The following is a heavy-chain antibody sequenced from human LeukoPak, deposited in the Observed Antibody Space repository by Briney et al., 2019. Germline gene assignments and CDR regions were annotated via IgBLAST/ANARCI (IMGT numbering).Heavy chain of an antibody. CDR1: GYTFTGYY. CDR2: INPNSGDT. CDR3: ARGVTGIYYYYYMDV. V-gene: IGHV1-2*02. J-gene: IGHJ6*03. Sequence: ASVKVSCKASGYTFTGYYIHWVRQAPGQGLEWMGWINPNSGDTNYAQKFQGEVTMTRDTSISTAYMELSRLRSDDTAVYYCARGVTGIYYYYYMDVWGKGTTVTASS. D-gene: IGHD3-10*01.